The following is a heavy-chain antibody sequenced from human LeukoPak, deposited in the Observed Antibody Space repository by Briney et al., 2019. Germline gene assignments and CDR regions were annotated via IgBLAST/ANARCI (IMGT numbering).Heavy chain of an antibody. CDR1: GGSISSYY. V-gene: IGHV4-4*07. D-gene: IGHD6-6*01. Sequence: PSETLSLTCTVSGGSISSYYWSWIRQPAGKGLEGIGRIYTSGSTNYNPSLKSRVTISVDKSKNQFSLKLSSVTAADTAVYYCARVGSSSSFYYYYYMDVWGKGTTVTVSS. CDR2: IYTSGST. CDR3: ARVGSSSSFYYYYYMDV. J-gene: IGHJ6*03.